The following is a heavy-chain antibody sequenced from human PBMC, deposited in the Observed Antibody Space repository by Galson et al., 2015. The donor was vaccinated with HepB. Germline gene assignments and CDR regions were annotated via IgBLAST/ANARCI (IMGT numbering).Heavy chain of an antibody. CDR3: ARGRVVPAAINRCYYMDV. CDR1: GGSFSGYY. J-gene: IGHJ6*03. D-gene: IGHD2-2*01. CDR2: INHSGST. V-gene: IGHV4-34*01. Sequence: ETLSLTCAVYGGSFSGYYWSWIRQPPGKGLEWIGEINHSGSTNYNPSLKSRVTISVDTSKNQFSLKLSSVTAADTAVYYCARGRVVPAAINRCYYMDVWGKGTTVTVSS.